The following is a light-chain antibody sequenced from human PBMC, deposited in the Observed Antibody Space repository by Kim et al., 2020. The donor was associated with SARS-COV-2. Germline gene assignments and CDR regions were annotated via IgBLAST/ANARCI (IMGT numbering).Light chain of an antibody. CDR1: QDISNY. CDR3: LQYDNLPIT. CDR2: DAS. V-gene: IGKV1-33*01. J-gene: IGKJ5*01. Sequence: ASVGDRVTITCQASQDISNYSNWYQQKPGKAPKLLIYDASNLETGVPSRFSGSGSGTDFTFTISSLQPEDIATYYCLQYDNLPITFGQGTRLEIK.